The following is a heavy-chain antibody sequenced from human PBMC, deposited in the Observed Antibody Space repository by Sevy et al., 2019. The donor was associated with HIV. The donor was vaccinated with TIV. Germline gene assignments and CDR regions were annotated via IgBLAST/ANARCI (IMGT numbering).Heavy chain of an antibody. V-gene: IGHV1-24*01. CDR3: ATRHYYGSGSYSFDY. Sequence: ASVKVSCKVSGYTLTELSMHWVRQAPGKGLEWMGGFDPEDGETIYAQKFQGRVTMTEDTSTDTAYMELSSLRSEDTAVYYCATRHYYGSGSYSFDYWGQGTLVTVSS. J-gene: IGHJ4*02. CDR2: FDPEDGET. CDR1: GYTLTELS. D-gene: IGHD3-10*01.